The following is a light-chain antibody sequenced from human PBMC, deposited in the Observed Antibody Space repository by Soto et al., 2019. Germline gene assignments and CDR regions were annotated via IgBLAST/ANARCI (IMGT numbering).Light chain of an antibody. J-gene: IGLJ3*02. CDR2: RNN. V-gene: IGLV1-47*01. CDR3: SAWDDSLSVLV. Sequence: QPVLTQPPSASGTPGQRVTISCSGSSSTIGNNYVHWYQHLPGTAPKLLLYRNNQRPSGVPDRFSGSKSGTSASLAISGLRSEDEADYYCSAWDDSLSVLVIGGGTKVTVL. CDR1: SSTIGNNY.